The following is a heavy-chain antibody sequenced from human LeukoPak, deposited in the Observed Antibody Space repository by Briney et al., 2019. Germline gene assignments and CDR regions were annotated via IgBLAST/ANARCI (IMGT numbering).Heavy chain of an antibody. J-gene: IGHJ4*02. CDR3: ARAGRILWFGVLLS. Sequence: SQTLSLTCTVSGGSISSGDYYWSWIRQLPGKGLEWIGYIYYSGSTYYNPSLKSRVTISVDTSKNQFSLKLSSVTAADTAVYYCARAGRILWFGVLLSWGQGTLVTVSS. V-gene: IGHV4-30-4*01. D-gene: IGHD3-10*01. CDR2: IYYSGST. CDR1: GGSISSGDYY.